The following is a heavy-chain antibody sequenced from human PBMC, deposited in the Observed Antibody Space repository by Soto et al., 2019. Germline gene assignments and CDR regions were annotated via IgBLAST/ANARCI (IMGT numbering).Heavy chain of an antibody. V-gene: IGHV4-39*01. J-gene: IGHJ4*02. CDR2: IYYSGST. Sequence: PSETLSLACTVPGGSISSSSYYWGWILQPPGKGLEWIGSIYYSGSTYYNPSLKSRVTISVDTSKNQFSLELSSVTAADTAVYYCASPRRLRGYSGYRTFDYWGQGTLVTVSS. CDR3: ASPRRLRGYSGYRTFDY. D-gene: IGHD5-12*01. CDR1: GGSISSSSYY.